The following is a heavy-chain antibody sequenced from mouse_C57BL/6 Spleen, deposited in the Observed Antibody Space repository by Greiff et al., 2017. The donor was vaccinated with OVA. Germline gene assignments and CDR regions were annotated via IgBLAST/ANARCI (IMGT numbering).Heavy chain of an antibody. CDR1: GYAFSSYW. V-gene: IGHV1-80*01. CDR2: IYPGDGDT. J-gene: IGHJ2*01. Sequence: VKVVESGAELVKPGASVKISCKASGYAFSSYWMNWVKQRPGKGLEWIGQIYPGDGDTNYNGKFKGKATLTADKSSSTAYMQLSSLTSEDSAVYFCARGDGYYGGYWGQGTTLTVSS. CDR3: ARGDGYYGGY. D-gene: IGHD2-3*01.